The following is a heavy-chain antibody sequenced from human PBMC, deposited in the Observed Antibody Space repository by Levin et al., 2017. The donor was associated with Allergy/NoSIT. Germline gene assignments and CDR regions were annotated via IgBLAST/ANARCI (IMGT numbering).Heavy chain of an antibody. D-gene: IGHD6-19*01. V-gene: IGHV3-74*01. CDR1: GFTFSSYW. J-gene: IGHJ2*01. Sequence: PGGSLRLSCAASGFTFSSYWMHWVRQAPGKGLVWVSRINSDGSSTSYADSVKGRFTVSRDNAKNTLYLQMSSLRAEDTAVYYCSRLYTSGRGHFDLWGRGTLVTVSS. CDR2: INSDGSST. CDR3: SRLYTSGRGHFDL.